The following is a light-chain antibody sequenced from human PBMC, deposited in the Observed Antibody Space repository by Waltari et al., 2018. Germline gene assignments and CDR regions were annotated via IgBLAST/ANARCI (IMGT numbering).Light chain of an antibody. J-gene: IGKJ2*03. CDR2: KAS. CDR3: QGGYGTHS. CDR1: ENVNNY. Sequence: DIQMTQSPSSLSASVGDRVTITCRASENVNNYLNWYQQKPGKVPKLLIYKASTLQSGVPSRFTGSGSGTDYTFTISSLQSEDVATYYCQGGYGTHSFGQGTKVEIK. V-gene: IGKV1-39*02.